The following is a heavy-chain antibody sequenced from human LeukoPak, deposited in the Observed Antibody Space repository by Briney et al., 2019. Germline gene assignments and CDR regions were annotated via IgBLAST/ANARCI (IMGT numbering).Heavy chain of an antibody. Sequence: ASVKVSCKASGYPFTSDDINWVRQATGQGLEWMGWMNPNSGDHTVYGQNFQGRVTLTRDTSTRTAYMEVDNLRSDDTAVYYCARDPTKYFWSAYNPFDYWGQGTLVTVSS. CDR1: GYPFTSDD. V-gene: IGHV1-8*02. CDR2: MNPNSGDHT. D-gene: IGHD3-3*01. CDR3: ARDPTKYFWSAYNPFDY. J-gene: IGHJ4*02.